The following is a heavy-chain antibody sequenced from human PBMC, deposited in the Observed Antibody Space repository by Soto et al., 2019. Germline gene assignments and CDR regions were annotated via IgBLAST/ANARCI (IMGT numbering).Heavy chain of an antibody. D-gene: IGHD3-16*01. CDR3: ARAYEGDYFDY. J-gene: IGHJ4*02. V-gene: IGHV3-30-3*01. CDR1: GFTFSSYA. Sequence: QVQLVESGGGVVQPGRSLRLSCAASGFTFSSYAMHWVRQAPGKGLEWVAVISYDGSNKYYADSVKGRFTISRDNSKKPVYLQMNSLRAEDTAVYYCARAYEGDYFDYWGQGTLVTVSS. CDR2: ISYDGSNK.